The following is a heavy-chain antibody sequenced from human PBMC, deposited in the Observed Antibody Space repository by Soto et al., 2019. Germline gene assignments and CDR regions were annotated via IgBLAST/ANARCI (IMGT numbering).Heavy chain of an antibody. CDR3: ARGMLWGGSYSDYFDY. CDR1: GGSFSSSIYY. V-gene: IGHV4-39*07. CDR2: INHSGTT. D-gene: IGHD1-26*01. J-gene: IGHJ4*02. Sequence: SETLSLTCTVSGGSFSSSIYYWNWIRQPPGKGLEWIGEINHSGTTIYNPSLKSRVTISVDTSKNQFSLKLSSVTAADTAVYYCARGMLWGGSYSDYFDYWGQGTLVTVSS.